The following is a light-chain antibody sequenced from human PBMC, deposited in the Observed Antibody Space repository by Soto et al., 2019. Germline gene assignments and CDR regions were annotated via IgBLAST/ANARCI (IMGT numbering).Light chain of an antibody. V-gene: IGKV1-5*03. CDR3: QQLDRYPFT. J-gene: IGKJ4*01. CDR1: QSISSW. Sequence: QMTQSPSSLSASVGDRVTITCRASQSISSWLAWYQQKPGKAPKLLIYQASSLQSGVPSRFSGSGSGTEFTLSISSLQPDDFASYYCQQLDRYPFTFGGGTKVDI. CDR2: QAS.